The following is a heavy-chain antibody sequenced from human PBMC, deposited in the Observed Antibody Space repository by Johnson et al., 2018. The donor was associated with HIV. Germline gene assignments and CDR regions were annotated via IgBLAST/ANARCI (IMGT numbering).Heavy chain of an antibody. J-gene: IGHJ3*02. D-gene: IGHD3-10*01. Sequence: MQLVESGGGVVQPGRSLRLSCAASGFTFSSYAMHWVRQAPGKGLEWVAVISYDGSNKYYADSVKGRFTISRENAKNSLYLQMNSLRAGDTAVYYCARAGRWSGDTFDIWGQGTMVTVSS. CDR2: ISYDGSNK. V-gene: IGHV3-30*14. CDR1: GFTFSSYA. CDR3: ARAGRWSGDTFDI.